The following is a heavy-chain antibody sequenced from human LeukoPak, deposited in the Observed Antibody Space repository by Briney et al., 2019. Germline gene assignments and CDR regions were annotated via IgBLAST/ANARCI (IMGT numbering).Heavy chain of an antibody. CDR3: ARDFTVTTPDYYYYGMDV. V-gene: IGHV1-18*01. CDR2: ISAYNGNT. D-gene: IGHD4-17*01. Sequence: ASVKVSCKASGYTFTSYGISWVRQAPGQGLEWMGWISAYNGNTNYAQKLQGRVTMTTGTSTSTAYMELRSLRSDDTAVYYCARDFTVTTPDYYYYGMDVWGQGTTVTVSS. CDR1: GYTFTSYG. J-gene: IGHJ6*02.